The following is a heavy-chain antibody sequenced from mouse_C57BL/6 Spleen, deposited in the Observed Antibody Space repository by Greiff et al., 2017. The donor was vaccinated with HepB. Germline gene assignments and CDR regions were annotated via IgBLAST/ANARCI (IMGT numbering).Heavy chain of an antibody. J-gene: IGHJ4*01. CDR1: GYTFTSYW. CDR2: IHPNSGST. CDR3: ARAYYGSIYYYAMDY. D-gene: IGHD1-1*01. V-gene: IGHV1-64*01. Sequence: QVQLQQPGAELVKPGASVKLSCKASGYTFTSYWMHWVKQRPGQGLEWIGMIHPNSGSTNYNEKFKSKATLTVDKSSSTAYMQLSRLTSEDSAVYYCARAYYGSIYYYAMDYWGQGTSVTVSS.